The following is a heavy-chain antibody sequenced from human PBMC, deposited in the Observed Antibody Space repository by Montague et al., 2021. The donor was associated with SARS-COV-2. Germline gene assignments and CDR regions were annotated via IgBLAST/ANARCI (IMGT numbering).Heavy chain of an antibody. Sequence: SETLSLTCAVHGGSFSTYSRNWIRQPPGKGLEWIGEIHHGGSTNYNPSLKSRVTISADTSKNQFSLKLTSVAAADTAVYYCARLGDGVVPSPILGVGPYYSYYYMDVGGKGTTVTVS. J-gene: IGHJ6*03. V-gene: IGHV4-34*01. CDR3: ARLGDGVVPSPILGVGPYYSYYYMDV. CDR1: GGSFSTYS. D-gene: IGHD3-10*01. CDR2: IHHGGST.